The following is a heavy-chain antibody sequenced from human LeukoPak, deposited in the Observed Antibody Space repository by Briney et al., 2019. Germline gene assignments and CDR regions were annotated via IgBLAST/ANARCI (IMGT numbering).Heavy chain of an antibody. CDR1: GSSFSTYA. Sequence: TGGSLRLSCAASGSSFSTYAMHWVRQAPGKGLEWVAFIPYDGSDKYYADSVKGRFTISRDNSKNTLYLQMNSLRAEDTAVYYCAGDSDYWGQGTLVTVSS. V-gene: IGHV3-30*02. CDR3: AGDSDY. J-gene: IGHJ4*02. CDR2: IPYDGSDK.